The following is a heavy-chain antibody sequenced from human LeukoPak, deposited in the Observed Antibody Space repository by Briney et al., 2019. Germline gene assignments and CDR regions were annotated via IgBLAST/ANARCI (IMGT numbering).Heavy chain of an antibody. CDR2: ISSGSTI. Sequence: PGGSLRLSCAASGFIFSDYYMSWIRQAPGKWLEWVSYISSGSTIYYADSVKGRFTISRDNAKNSLYLQMNSLRGDDTAVYYCARDGDTTETYYFDSWGQGTLVTVSS. D-gene: IGHD1-1*01. J-gene: IGHJ4*02. CDR3: ARDGDTTETYYFDS. CDR1: GFIFSDYY. V-gene: IGHV3-11*01.